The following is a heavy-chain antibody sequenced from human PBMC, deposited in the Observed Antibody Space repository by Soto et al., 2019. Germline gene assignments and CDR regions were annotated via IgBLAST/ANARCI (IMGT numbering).Heavy chain of an antibody. J-gene: IGHJ4*02. CDR1: GFTFTSSA. Sequence: SVKVSCKASGFTFTSSAMQWVRQARGQRLEWIGWIVVGSGNTNYAQKFQERVTITRDMSTSTAYMELSSLRSEDTAVYYCAEDINHPHNSVCDWGKGTPVPVAS. CDR2: IVVGSGNT. CDR3: AEDINHPHNSVCD. D-gene: IGHD6-19*01. V-gene: IGHV1-58*02.